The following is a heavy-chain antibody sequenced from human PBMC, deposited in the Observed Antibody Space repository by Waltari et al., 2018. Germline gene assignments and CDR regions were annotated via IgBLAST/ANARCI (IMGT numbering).Heavy chain of an antibody. CDR2: IYTSGST. V-gene: IGHV4-4*07. D-gene: IGHD5-18*01. CDR3: ARDRSRGYSYGHFDY. CDR1: GGSISSYY. J-gene: IGHJ4*02. Sequence: QVQLQESGPGLVKPSETLSLTCTVSGGSISSYYWSWIRQPAGKGLEWIGRIYTSGSTNYNPSLKSRVSMSVDTSKNQFALKLSSVTAADTAVYYCARDRSRGYSYGHFDYWGQGTLVTVSS.